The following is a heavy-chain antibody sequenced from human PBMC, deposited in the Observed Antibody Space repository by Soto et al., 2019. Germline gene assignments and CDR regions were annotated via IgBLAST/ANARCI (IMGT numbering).Heavy chain of an antibody. D-gene: IGHD3-3*01. CDR2: ISGSGGAT. V-gene: IGHV3-23*01. Sequence: EVQLLESGGGLAQPGGSQRLSCTASGFTFSSYAMTWVRQAPGKGLEWVSAISGSGGATYYADSVKGRFTISRDDSKNTLFIQMDSLRAEDTALYYCANAGRPFYDLWSENRFDPWGQGTLVTVSS. J-gene: IGHJ5*02. CDR3: ANAGRPFYDLWSENRFDP. CDR1: GFTFSSYA.